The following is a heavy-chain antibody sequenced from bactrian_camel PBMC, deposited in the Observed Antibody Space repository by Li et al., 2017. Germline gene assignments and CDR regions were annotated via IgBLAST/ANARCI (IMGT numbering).Heavy chain of an antibody. J-gene: IGHJ4*01. CDR3: AADEVCYSGSWRAIN. D-gene: IGHD3*01. V-gene: IGHV3S40*01. CDR1: GFTFSGYA. Sequence: VQLVESGGGLVQPGGSLRLSCVASGFTFSGYAMSWVRQAPGKGLEWVASINSINSGGRNTYYADSVKGRFTISQDNAKRTVSLQMTSLQPEDTAMYYCAADEVCYSGSWRAINWGQGTQVTVS. CDR2: INSGGRNT.